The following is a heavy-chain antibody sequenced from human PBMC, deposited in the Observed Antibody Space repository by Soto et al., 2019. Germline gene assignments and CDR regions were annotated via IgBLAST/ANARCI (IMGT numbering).Heavy chain of an antibody. CDR2: ISGSGGST. CDR3: AKRKRITMVRGSSPGGYYCSMDV. Sequence: EVQLLEAGGGLVQPGGSLRLSCAASGFTFSSYAMSWVRQAPGKGLEWVSAISGSGGSTYYADSVKGRFTISKGNSKNTLYLQMNSLRAADTAVYYCAKRKRITMVRGSSPGGYYCSMDVWGKGTTVTVSS. J-gene: IGHJ6*03. CDR1: GFTFSSYA. D-gene: IGHD3-10*01. V-gene: IGHV3-23*01.